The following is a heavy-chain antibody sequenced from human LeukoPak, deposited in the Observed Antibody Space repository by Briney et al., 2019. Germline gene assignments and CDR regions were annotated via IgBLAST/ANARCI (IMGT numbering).Heavy chain of an antibody. D-gene: IGHD1-1*01. CDR1: GFTFSNYG. V-gene: IGHV3-30*18. J-gene: IGHJ4*02. Sequence: GRSLRLSCAASGFTFSNYGMHWVRQAPGKGLEWVTLISYDGSNKYYADSVKGRFTISRDNSKNTLYLQMNSLRAEDRAVYYCAKDLSNWNDVTTPDYWGQGTLVTVSS. CDR3: AKDLSNWNDVTTPDY. CDR2: ISYDGSNK.